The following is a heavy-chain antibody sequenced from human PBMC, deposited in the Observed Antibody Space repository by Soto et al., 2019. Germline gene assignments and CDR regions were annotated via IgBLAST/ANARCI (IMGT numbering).Heavy chain of an antibody. J-gene: IGHJ5*02. CDR1: GYTFTEYD. CDR3: ARNTGATINWFDP. D-gene: IGHD1-26*01. CDR2: MNPKSGNT. Sequence: QVKLVQSGAEVKKPGASVKVSCKASGYTFTEYDINWVRQAAGQGLEWMGWMNPKSGNTGYAPQFQGRITMTRDTSISTAHMELSSLSSEDTAVYYCARNTGATINWFDPWGQGTLVTVSS. V-gene: IGHV1-8*01.